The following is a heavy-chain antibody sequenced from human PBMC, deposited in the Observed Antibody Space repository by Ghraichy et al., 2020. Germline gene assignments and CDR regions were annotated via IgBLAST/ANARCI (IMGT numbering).Heavy chain of an antibody. CDR1: GYTFTSYY. CDR2: INPSGGST. Sequence: ASVKVSYKASGYTFTSYYMHWVRQAPGQGLEWMGIINPSGGSTSYAQKFQGRVTMTRDTSTSTVYMELSSLRSEDTAVYYCARDLPVEMATIGVVGAFDIWGQGTMVTVSS. D-gene: IGHD5-24*01. V-gene: IGHV1-46*03. CDR3: ARDLPVEMATIGVVGAFDI. J-gene: IGHJ3*02.